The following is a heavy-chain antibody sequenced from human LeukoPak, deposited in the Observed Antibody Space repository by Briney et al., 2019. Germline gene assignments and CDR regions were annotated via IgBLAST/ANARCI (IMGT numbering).Heavy chain of an antibody. CDR2: ITWNGDKT. V-gene: IGHV3-20*04. Sequence: GGSLRLSCTASGFKFDDYDMSWVRQVPGKGLEWVSGITWNGDKTGYADSVRGRFAISRDNTKKSLYLQMSSLRAEDTALYYCARDPFCSSSTRCYFEDWFDPWGPGTLVTVSS. J-gene: IGHJ5*02. D-gene: IGHD2-2*01. CDR3: ARDPFCSSSTRCYFEDWFDP. CDR1: GFKFDDYD.